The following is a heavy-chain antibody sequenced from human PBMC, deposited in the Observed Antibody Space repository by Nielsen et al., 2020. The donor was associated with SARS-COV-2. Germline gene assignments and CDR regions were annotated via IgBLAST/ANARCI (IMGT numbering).Heavy chain of an antibody. D-gene: IGHD3-22*01. CDR2: IGGNGRNI. CDR1: GFPFSSYE. J-gene: IGHJ6*02. CDR3: AKEVSSGYYQAPYYYYGMDV. Sequence: GESLKISCAASGFPFSSYEMNWVRQAPEKALEWLSYIGGNGRNIFYADSVKGRFTISRDNAENSLSLQMNSLRAEDTAVYYCAKEVSSGYYQAPYYYYGMDVWGQGTTVTVSS. V-gene: IGHV3-48*03.